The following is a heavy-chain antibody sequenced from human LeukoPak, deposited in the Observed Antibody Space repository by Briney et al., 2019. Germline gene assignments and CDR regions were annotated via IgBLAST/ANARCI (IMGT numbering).Heavy chain of an antibody. J-gene: IGHJ6*03. Sequence: GGSLRLSCAASGFTFSSYAMSWVRQAPGKGLEWVSAISGSGGSTYYADSVKGRLTISRDNSKNTLYLQMNSLRAEDTAVYYCAKASDYSNPHYYYYYMDVWGKGTTVTVSS. CDR2: ISGSGGST. V-gene: IGHV3-23*01. CDR1: GFTFSSYA. CDR3: AKASDYSNPHYYYYYMDV. D-gene: IGHD4-11*01.